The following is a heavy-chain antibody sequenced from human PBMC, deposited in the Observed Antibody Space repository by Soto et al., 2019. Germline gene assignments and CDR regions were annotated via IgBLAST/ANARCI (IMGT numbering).Heavy chain of an antibody. CDR3: AREFWNQNHFYP. J-gene: IGHJ5*02. CDR1: GYAFSYYW. D-gene: IGHD3-3*01. V-gene: IGHV3-74*01. Sequence: GGSLSLSCAASGYAFSYYWVHWVRHGPGKGLAWVSRINDDGSDTAYADSVKGRFTISRDNAKNMLYLQMNSLRVEDTSVYYCAREFWNQNHFYPWGQGTLGTVAS. CDR2: INDDGSDT.